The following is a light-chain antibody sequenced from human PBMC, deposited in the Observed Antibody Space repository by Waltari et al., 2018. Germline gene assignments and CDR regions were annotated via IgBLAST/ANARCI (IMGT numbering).Light chain of an antibody. Sequence: DIQMTQSPSSLAASVGDRVTITCRASRTASDFLNWYQQKPGSAPKLLIYAASTLQSGVPTRCKGSGSGKDVTLTINSLQPEDFATYDCQQSYNTPWTFGQGTRVEIK. J-gene: IGKJ1*01. V-gene: IGKV1-39*01. CDR1: RTASDF. CDR3: QQSYNTPWT. CDR2: AAS.